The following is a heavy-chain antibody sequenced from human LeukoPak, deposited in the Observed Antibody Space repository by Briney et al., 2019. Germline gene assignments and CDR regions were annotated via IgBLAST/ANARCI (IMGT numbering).Heavy chain of an antibody. J-gene: IGHJ5*02. CDR2: ISGSGGST. D-gene: IGHD6-13*01. CDR3: AKGFSSSWYSLNWFDP. CDR1: GFTFSSYA. Sequence: GGSLRLSCAASGFTFSSYAMSWVRQAPGKGLEWVSAISGSGGSTYYADSVKGRFTISRDNSKNTLYLQMNSLRADDTAVYYCAKGFSSSWYSLNWFDPWGQGTLVTVSS. V-gene: IGHV3-23*01.